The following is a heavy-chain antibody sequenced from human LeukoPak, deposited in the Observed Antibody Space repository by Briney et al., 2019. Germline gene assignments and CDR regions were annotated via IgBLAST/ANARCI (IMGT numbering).Heavy chain of an antibody. CDR2: MNPNSGNT. CDR1: GYTFTSYD. D-gene: IGHD2-2*01. V-gene: IGHV1-8*01. CDR3: ARALGCSSTSCSGYYYMDV. Sequence: ASVKVSCKASGYTFTSYDINWVRQATGQGLEWMGWMNPNSGNTGYAQKFQGRVTMTRNTSISTAYMELSSLRSEDTAVYYCARALGCSSTSCSGYYYMDVWGKGTTVTVSS. J-gene: IGHJ6*03.